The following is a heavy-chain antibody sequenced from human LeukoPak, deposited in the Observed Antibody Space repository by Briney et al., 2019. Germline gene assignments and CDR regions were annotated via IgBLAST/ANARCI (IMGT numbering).Heavy chain of an antibody. CDR2: INPNSGRT. CDR1: GYTFTGYY. Sequence: ASVKVSCKASGYTFTGYYMHWVRQAPGQGLEWMGWINPNSGRTNYAQKFQGRVTMTRDTSISTAYMELSRLRSDDAAVYYCATPPGGATRLPFQHWGQGTLVTVSS. J-gene: IGHJ1*01. D-gene: IGHD1-26*01. CDR3: ATPPGGATRLPFQH. V-gene: IGHV1-2*02.